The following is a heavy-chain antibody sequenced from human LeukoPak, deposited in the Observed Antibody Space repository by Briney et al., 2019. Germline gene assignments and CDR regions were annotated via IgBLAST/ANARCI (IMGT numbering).Heavy chain of an antibody. J-gene: IGHJ4*02. CDR3: AREAGTYSSSWYD. V-gene: IGHV3-21*01. CDR2: ISSSSSYI. Sequence: GGSLRLPCAASGFTFSSYSMNWVRQAPGKGLEWVSSISSSSSYIYYADSVKGRFTISRDNAKNSLYLQMNSLRDEDTAVYYCAREAGTYSSSWYDWGQGTLVTVSS. D-gene: IGHD6-13*01. CDR1: GFTFSSYS.